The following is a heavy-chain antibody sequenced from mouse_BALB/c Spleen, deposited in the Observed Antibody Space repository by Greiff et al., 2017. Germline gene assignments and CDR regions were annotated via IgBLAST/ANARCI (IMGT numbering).Heavy chain of an antibody. CDR3: AIYDYDGRTFAY. CDR1: GYSITSDYA. CDR2: ISYSGST. D-gene: IGHD2-4*01. Sequence: EVQLQESGPGLVKPSQSLSLTCTVTGYSITSDYAWNWIRQFPGNKLEWMGYISYSGSTSYNPSLKSRISITRDTSKNQFFLQLNSVTTEDTATYYCAIYDYDGRTFAYWGQGTLVTVSA. J-gene: IGHJ3*01. V-gene: IGHV3-2*02.